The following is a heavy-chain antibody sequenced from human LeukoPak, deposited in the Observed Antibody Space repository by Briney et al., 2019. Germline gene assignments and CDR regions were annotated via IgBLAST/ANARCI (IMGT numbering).Heavy chain of an antibody. CDR3: ARPSVLGPNTDY. D-gene: IGHD4/OR15-4a*01. CDR1: GFTFSDYW. J-gene: IGHJ4*02. V-gene: IGHV3-7*01. CDR2: IEQDGSEK. Sequence: GGSLRLSCAASGFTFSDYWMSWVRQTPGKGLEWVASIEQDGSEKFYVDSVKGRFTISRDNAKNSLFLQMNSLRADDTAVYYCARPSVLGPNTDYWGQGTLLTVSS.